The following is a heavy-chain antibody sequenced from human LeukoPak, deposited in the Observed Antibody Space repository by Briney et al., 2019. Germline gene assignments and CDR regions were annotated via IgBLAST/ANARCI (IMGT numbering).Heavy chain of an antibody. D-gene: IGHD6-19*01. CDR1: GHILSTYW. Sequence: GESLKISCQVSGHILSTYWIGWVRQMPGKGLEWMGIIYLGDSDTTYSPSFQGQVTTSADKSTNTAYVQWRRLKASDTAIYYCARSLRRTRLDAFDIWGQGTLVTVSS. CDR3: ARSLRRTRLDAFDI. CDR2: IYLGDSDT. J-gene: IGHJ3*02. V-gene: IGHV5-51*01.